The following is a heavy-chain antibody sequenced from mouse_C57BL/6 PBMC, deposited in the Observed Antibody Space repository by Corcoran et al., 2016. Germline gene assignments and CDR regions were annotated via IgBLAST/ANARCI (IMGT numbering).Heavy chain of an antibody. J-gene: IGHJ2*01. CDR1: GYTFTTYG. Sequence: QIQLVQSGPELKKPGETVKISCKASGYTFTTYGMSWVKQAPGKGLKWMGWINTYSGVPTYADDFKGRFAFSLETSASTAYLQINNLKNEDTATYFCARNYDDYGFDYWGQGTTLTVSS. V-gene: IGHV9-3*01. CDR2: INTYSGVP. D-gene: IGHD2-4*01. CDR3: ARNYDDYGFDY.